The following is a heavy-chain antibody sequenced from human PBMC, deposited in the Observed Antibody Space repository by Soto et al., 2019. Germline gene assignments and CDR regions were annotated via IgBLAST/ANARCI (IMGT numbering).Heavy chain of an antibody. CDR2: VNPSGGHT. D-gene: IGHD2-21*02. V-gene: IGHV1-46*01. CDR1: GDTFTDYY. CDR3: ARGGHVVVVTAALDY. Sequence: QVQLVQSGAEVKKPGASVKVSCKASGDTFTDYYIHWVRQAPGQGLEWMGTVNPSGGHTTYAQHFLGRMTMTRDTSTSDIYMEVTSLTSEDTAVYYCARGGHVVVVTAALDYWGQGTLVTVSS. J-gene: IGHJ4*02.